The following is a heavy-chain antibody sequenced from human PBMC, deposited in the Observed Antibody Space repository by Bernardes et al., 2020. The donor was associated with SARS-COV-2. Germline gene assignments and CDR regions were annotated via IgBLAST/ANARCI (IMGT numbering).Heavy chain of an antibody. D-gene: IGHD1-26*01. J-gene: IGHJ6*02. V-gene: IGHV3-23*01. CDR2: IGIDGP. Sequence: GGSLRLSCVASGFNFDNYAMAWVRQAPGKGPVKGLEWVSAIGIDGPFYAGSVKGRFTISRDDSKNMLFLEMNSLRVEDTAVYYCAKEGNTLGTVFNGMDVWGQGTTVTVSS. CDR1: GFNFDNYA. CDR3: AKEGNTLGTVFNGMDV.